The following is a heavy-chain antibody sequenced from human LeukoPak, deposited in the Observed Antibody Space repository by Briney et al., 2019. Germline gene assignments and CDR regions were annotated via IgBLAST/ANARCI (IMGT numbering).Heavy chain of an antibody. J-gene: IGHJ4*02. V-gene: IGHV3-30*18. CDR2: ISYDGSNK. CDR1: GFTFSSFG. Sequence: GGPLRPSCAGPGFTFSSFGMPWVRQAPGQGLGWVAVISYDGSNKYYADSVKGRFTISRDNSKNTLYLQMNSLRAEDTAVYYCAKDLGLLWFGELLSPAIDWGQGTLVTVSS. CDR3: AKDLGLLWFGELLSPAID. D-gene: IGHD3-10*01.